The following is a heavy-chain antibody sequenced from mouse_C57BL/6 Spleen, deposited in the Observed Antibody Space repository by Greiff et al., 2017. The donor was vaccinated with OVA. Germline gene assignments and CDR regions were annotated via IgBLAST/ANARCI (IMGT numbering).Heavy chain of an antibody. CDR2: IDPSDSYT. Sequence: QVQLQQPGAELVMPGASVKLSCKASGYTFTSYWMHWVKQRPGQGLEWIGEIDPSDSYTNYNQKFKGKSTLTVDKSSSTAYMQLSSLTSEDSAVYYCARRVGSSPIYWYFDVWGTGTTVTVSS. D-gene: IGHD1-1*01. CDR1: GYTFTSYW. V-gene: IGHV1-69*01. J-gene: IGHJ1*03. CDR3: ARRVGSSPIYWYFDV.